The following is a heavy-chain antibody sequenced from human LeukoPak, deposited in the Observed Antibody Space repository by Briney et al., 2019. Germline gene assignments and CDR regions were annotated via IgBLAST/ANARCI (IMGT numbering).Heavy chain of an antibody. J-gene: IGHJ4*02. V-gene: IGHV1-18*01. D-gene: IGHD5-24*01. CDR3: GRVEMASVKDY. CDR1: GYSFTSYG. CDR2: ISPYNGDT. Sequence: ATVKVSCKASGYSFTSYGITWVRQAPGQRLEWMGWISPYNGDTHYAQSFQGRVTMTTGTSTSTAYMELRSLRSDDTAVYYCGRVEMASVKDYWGQGTLLTVSS.